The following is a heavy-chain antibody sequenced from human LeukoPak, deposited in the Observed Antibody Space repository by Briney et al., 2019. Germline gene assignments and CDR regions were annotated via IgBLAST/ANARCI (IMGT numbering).Heavy chain of an antibody. D-gene: IGHD3-22*01. V-gene: IGHV1-8*01. CDR2: MNPNSENT. Sequence: ASVKVSCKASGYTFTMYEINWVRQATGQGVEWMGWMNPNSENTGYAQKFQGRVTMTRDTSISTVYMELSSLRADDTAVYYCARGNTMIVAGTTYDDFDVWGQGTMVTVSS. CDR3: ARGNTMIVAGTTYDDFDV. J-gene: IGHJ3*01. CDR1: GYTFTMYE.